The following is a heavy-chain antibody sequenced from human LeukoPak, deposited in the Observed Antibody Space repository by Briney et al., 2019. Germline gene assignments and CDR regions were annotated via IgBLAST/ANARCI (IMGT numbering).Heavy chain of an antibody. V-gene: IGHV4-59*08. D-gene: IGHD3-22*01. Sequence: PSETLSLTCTVSGGSISSYYWSWIRQPPGKELEWIGYIFYSGSTNYNHSLKSRVTISVDTSKNQFSLKLSSVTAADTAVYYCAGYYEEFGYWGQGTLVTVSS. CDR1: GGSISSYY. J-gene: IGHJ4*02. CDR2: IFYSGST. CDR3: AGYYEEFGY.